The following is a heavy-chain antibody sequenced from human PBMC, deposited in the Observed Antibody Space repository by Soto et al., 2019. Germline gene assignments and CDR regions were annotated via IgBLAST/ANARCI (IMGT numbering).Heavy chain of an antibody. CDR2: IIPIFGTA. J-gene: IGHJ6*02. D-gene: IGHD3-10*01. CDR3: ARDPPYYYGSGSYYNPYGMDV. V-gene: IGHV1-69*13. Sequence: ASVKVCCKASVGTFSSYAISWVRQAPGQGLEWMGGIIPIFGTANYAQKFQGRVTITADESTSTAYMELSSLGSEDTAVYYCARDPPYYYGSGSYYNPYGMDVWGQGTTVTVSS. CDR1: VGTFSSYA.